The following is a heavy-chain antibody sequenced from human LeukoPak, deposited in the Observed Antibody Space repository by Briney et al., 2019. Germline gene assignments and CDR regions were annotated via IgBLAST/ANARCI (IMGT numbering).Heavy chain of an antibody. V-gene: IGHV3-11*01. CDR2: ISSSGSTI. Sequence: GGSLRLSCAASGFTFSDYYMSWIRQAPGKGLEWVSYISSSGSTIYYADSVKGRFTISRDNAKNSLYLQMNSLRAEDTAVYYCARDSSGWYGTDYYMDVWGKGTTVTISS. CDR1: GFTFSDYY. J-gene: IGHJ6*03. CDR3: ARDSSGWYGTDYYMDV. D-gene: IGHD6-19*01.